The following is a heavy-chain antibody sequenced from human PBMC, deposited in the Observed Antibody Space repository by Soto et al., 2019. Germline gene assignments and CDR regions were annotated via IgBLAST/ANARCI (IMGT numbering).Heavy chain of an antibody. V-gene: IGHV1-69*01. CDR3: ARPSPYRLIRPPAGNQYYYAMDV. J-gene: IGHJ6*02. Sequence: QVQLVQSGAEVKKPGSSVKVSCKASGGTFSSYAISWLRQAPGQGLEWMGGIIPVFGTTNYDQKFQGRVTITADGSTSKAYMELSSLRSADTAVYYCARPSPYRLIRPPAGNQYYYAMDVWGQGTKVTVSS. D-gene: IGHD2-2*01. CDR2: IIPVFGTT. CDR1: GGTFSSYA.